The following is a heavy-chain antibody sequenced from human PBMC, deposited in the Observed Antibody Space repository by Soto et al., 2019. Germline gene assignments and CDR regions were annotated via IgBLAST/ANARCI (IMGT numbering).Heavy chain of an antibody. CDR1: GFTFSSYS. CDR3: AREWSGYDYYYYYYMDV. D-gene: IGHD5-12*01. V-gene: IGHV3-48*01. J-gene: IGHJ6*03. Sequence: EVQLVESGGGLVQPGGSLRLSCAASGFTFSSYSMNWVRQAPGKGLEWVSYISSSSSTIYYADSVKGRFTISRDNAKNSLYLQMNSLRAEATAVYYCAREWSGYDYYYYYYMDVWGKGTTVTVSS. CDR2: ISSSSSTI.